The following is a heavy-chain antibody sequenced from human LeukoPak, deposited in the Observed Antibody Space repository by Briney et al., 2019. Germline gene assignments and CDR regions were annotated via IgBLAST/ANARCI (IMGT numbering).Heavy chain of an antibody. CDR3: ARDGGFGELLGYYYGMDV. D-gene: IGHD3-10*01. CDR2: IYSGGST. V-gene: IGHV3-53*04. Sequence: GGSPRLSCAASGFTFSDYYMSWVRQAPGKGLEWVSVIYSGGSTYYADSVKGRFTISRHNSKNTLYLQMNSLRAEDTAVYYCARDGGFGELLGYYYGMDVWGQGTTVTVSS. CDR1: GFTFSDYY. J-gene: IGHJ6*02.